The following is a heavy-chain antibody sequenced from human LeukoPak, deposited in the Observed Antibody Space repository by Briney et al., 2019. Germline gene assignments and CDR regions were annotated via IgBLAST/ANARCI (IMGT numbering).Heavy chain of an antibody. V-gene: IGHV1-2*02. D-gene: IGHD3-22*01. Sequence: GASVKLSCNASGYTFTSYDINWARQAPGQGLEWMGWINPNSGGTNYAQKFQGRVTMTRDTSISTAYMELSRLRSADTAVYYCARSSMIVVVLRGHAFDIWGQGTMVTVSS. CDR3: ARSSMIVVVLRGHAFDI. CDR2: INPNSGGT. CDR1: GYTFTSYD. J-gene: IGHJ3*02.